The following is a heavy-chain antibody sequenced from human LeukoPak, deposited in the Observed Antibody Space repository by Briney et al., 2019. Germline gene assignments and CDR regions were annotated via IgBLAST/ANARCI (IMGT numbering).Heavy chain of an antibody. J-gene: IGHJ4*02. V-gene: IGHV3-64D*06. CDR1: GFSFRTLA. D-gene: IGHD1-26*01. CDR2: IGGDDVTA. CDR3: VRDLWGFDY. Sequence: GGSLRLSCLASGFSFRTLAMHWVRQAPGKGLEYLAVIGGDDVTAYFADSVKGRFTVSRDISTNTLYLQMTNVRPEDTAVYYCVRDLWGFDYWGQGTLVTVSS.